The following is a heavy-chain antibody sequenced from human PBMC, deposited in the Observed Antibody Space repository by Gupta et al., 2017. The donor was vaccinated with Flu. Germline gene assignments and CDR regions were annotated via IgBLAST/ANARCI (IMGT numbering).Heavy chain of an antibody. CDR3: ARGRGSSWPFDY. D-gene: IGHD6-13*01. V-gene: IGHV4-34*01. CDR1: GGSFSGYY. J-gene: IGHJ4*02. Sequence: QVQLQQWGAGLLKPSETLSLTCAVYGGSFSGYYWSWIRQPPGKGLEWIGEINHSGSTNYNPSLKSRVTISVDTSKNQFSLKLSSVTAADTAVYYCARGRGSSWPFDYWGQGTLVTVSS. CDR2: INHSGST.